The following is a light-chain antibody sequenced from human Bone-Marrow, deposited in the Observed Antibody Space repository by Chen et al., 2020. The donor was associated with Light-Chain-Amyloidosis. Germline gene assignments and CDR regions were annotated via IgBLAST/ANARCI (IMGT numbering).Light chain of an antibody. CDR2: RDT. CDR1: DLPTKY. J-gene: IGLJ2*01. CDR3: QSAYSRGSDEVI. V-gene: IGLV3-25*03. Sequence: SYELTHPPSVSVSPGQTARIPCSGDDLPTKYAYWYQQKPGQAPVLVIHRDTERPSGISERFSGSSSGTNATLTISGVQEEDEADYYCQSAYSRGSDEVIFGGGTKLTVL.